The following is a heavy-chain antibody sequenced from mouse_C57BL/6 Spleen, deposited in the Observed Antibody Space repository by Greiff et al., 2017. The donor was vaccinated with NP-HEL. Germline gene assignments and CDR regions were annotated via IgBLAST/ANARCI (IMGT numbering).Heavy chain of an antibody. CDR1: GYTFTDYY. D-gene: IGHD2-2*01. CDR3: ARWGVTAGYYAMDY. V-gene: IGHV1-26*01. CDR2: INPNNGGT. Sequence: EVQLQQSGPELVKPGASVKISCKASGYTFTDYYMNWVKQSHGKSLEWIGDINPNNGGTSYNQKFKGKATLTVDKSSSTAYMELRSLTSEDSAVYYCARWGVTAGYYAMDYWGQGTSVTVSS. J-gene: IGHJ4*01.